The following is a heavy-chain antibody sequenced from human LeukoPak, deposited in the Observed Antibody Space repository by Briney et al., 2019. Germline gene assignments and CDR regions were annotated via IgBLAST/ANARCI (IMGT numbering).Heavy chain of an antibody. CDR3: AKAPLKYCSSTSCYGDY. V-gene: IGHV3-23*01. D-gene: IGHD2-2*01. CDR1: GFTFSSYA. J-gene: IGHJ4*02. CDR2: ISGSGGST. Sequence: GGSLRLSCAASGFTFSSYAMSWVRQAPGKGLEWVSAISGSGGSTYYADSVKGRFTISRDNSKNTLHLQMNSLRAEDTAVYYCAKAPLKYCSSTSCYGDYWGQGTLVTVSS.